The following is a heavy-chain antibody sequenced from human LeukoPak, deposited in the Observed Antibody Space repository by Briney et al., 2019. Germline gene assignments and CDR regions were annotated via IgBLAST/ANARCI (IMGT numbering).Heavy chain of an antibody. D-gene: IGHD5-12*01. CDR3: ARDIQKPTTIRGYSDYDSGTNRRDS. CDR2: INPTSGRT. J-gene: IGHJ5*01. Sequence: ASVKVSCKASGYTFIDHYMHWVRQAPGQGVEWMGWINPTSGRTKYAQKSEGKLTMTKNRSITTAHMEGSSLTSDDTAVYYCARDIQKPTTIRGYSDYDSGTNRRDSWGQGTLVTVSS. CDR1: GYTFIDHY. V-gene: IGHV1-2*02.